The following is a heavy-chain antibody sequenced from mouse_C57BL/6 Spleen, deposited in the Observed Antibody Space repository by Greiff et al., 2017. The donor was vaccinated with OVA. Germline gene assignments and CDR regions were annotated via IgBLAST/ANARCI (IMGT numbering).Heavy chain of an antibody. V-gene: IGHV1-61*01. CDR2: IYPSDSET. CDR1: GYTFTSYW. CDR3: ARGYDYDGSFAY. D-gene: IGHD2-4*01. Sequence: QVQLKQPGAELVRPGSSVKLSCKASGYTFTSYWMDWVKQRPGQGLEWIGNIYPSDSETHYNQQFKDKATLTVDKSSSTAYMQLSSLTSEDSAVYYCARGYDYDGSFAYWGQGTLVTVSA. J-gene: IGHJ3*01.